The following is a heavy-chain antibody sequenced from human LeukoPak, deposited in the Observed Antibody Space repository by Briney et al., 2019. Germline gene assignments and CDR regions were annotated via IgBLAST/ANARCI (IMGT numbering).Heavy chain of an antibody. D-gene: IGHD2-15*01. Sequence: ASVKVSCKASGYTFTSYGISRVRQAPGQGLEWMGWISAYNGNTNYAQKLQGRVTMTTCTSTSTAYMELRSLRSDDTAVYYCARDARLNNYCSGGSCYFDYWGQGTLVAVSS. V-gene: IGHV1-18*01. J-gene: IGHJ4*02. CDR2: ISAYNGNT. CDR3: ARDARLNNYCSGGSCYFDY. CDR1: GYTFTSYG.